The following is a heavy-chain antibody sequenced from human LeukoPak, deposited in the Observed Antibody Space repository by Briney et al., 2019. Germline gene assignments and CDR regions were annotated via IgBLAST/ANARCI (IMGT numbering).Heavy chain of an antibody. J-gene: IGHJ5*01. CDR1: GFTFSSYE. D-gene: IGHD6-19*01. CDR2: ISSSGSTK. CDR3: ARDTEGYSSGWFDS. Sequence: GGSLRLSCAGSGFTFSSYEMNWVRQAPGKGLEWVSYISSSGSTKYYADSMKGRFTISRDNAKNTLYLQMESLRVEDTAVYYCARDTEGYSSGWFDSWGQGTLVTVSS. V-gene: IGHV3-48*03.